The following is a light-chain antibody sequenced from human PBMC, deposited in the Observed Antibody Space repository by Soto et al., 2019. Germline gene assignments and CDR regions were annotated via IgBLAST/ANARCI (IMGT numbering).Light chain of an antibody. CDR1: SSDVGAYNF. CDR3: SSFTSSSSLYV. Sequence: QSALTQPASVSGSPGQSITISCTGTSSDVGAYNFVSWYQQHPGKAPKLMIFEVSSRPSGVSNRFSGSKSDNTASLTISGLQAEDEADYYCSSFTSSSSLYVFGTGTKLTVL. V-gene: IGLV2-14*03. CDR2: EVS. J-gene: IGLJ1*01.